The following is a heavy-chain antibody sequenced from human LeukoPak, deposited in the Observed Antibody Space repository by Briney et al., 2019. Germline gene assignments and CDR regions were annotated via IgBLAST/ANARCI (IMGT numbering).Heavy chain of an antibody. Sequence: GGSLRLSCAASGFTFTNFWMSWVRQAPGKGLEWVANINGDGSDRYYMDSLKGRFTISRDNAKNSLYLQMNSLRVEDTAIYYCAIAYCLAVWGQGTTVTVSS. CDR3: AIAYCLAV. V-gene: IGHV3-7*03. J-gene: IGHJ6*02. CDR2: INGDGSDR. D-gene: IGHD2-15*01. CDR1: GFTFTNFW.